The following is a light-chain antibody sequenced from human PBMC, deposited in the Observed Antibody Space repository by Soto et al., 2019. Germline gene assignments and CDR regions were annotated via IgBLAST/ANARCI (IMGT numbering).Light chain of an antibody. V-gene: IGLV2-14*03. CDR3: RSYTGSSTHV. J-gene: IGLJ1*01. CDR2: DVS. CDR1: SSDVGAYTF. Sequence: QSALTQPASVSGSPGQSITISCTGTSSDVGAYTFVSWYQQHPDKVPKLMIFDVSRRPSGVSDRFSGSKSGNTASLTISGLQPEDETDYYCRSYTGSSTHVFGSGTTLTVL.